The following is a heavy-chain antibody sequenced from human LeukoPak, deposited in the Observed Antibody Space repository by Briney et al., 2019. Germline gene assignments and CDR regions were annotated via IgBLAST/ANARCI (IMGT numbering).Heavy chain of an antibody. Sequence: ASVKVSCKASGYTFTSYGISWVRQAPGKGLEWMGGFDPEDGETIYAQKFQGRVTMTEDTSTDTAYMELSSLRSEDTAVYYCATGGNYDYVWGSYQPFDYWGQGTLVTVSS. V-gene: IGHV1-24*01. CDR2: FDPEDGET. J-gene: IGHJ4*02. D-gene: IGHD3-16*02. CDR3: ATGGNYDYVWGSYQPFDY. CDR1: GYTFTSYG.